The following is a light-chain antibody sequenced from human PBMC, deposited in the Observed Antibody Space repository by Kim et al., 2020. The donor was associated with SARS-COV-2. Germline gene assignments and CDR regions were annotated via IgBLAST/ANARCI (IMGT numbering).Light chain of an antibody. Sequence: GGSITITCRASQNIGNHLNWYQQHPGEAPKLLLYAASSLQSGITSRFSGSGSGTHFTLTISDLRPEDFATYFCQQGSSAPYTFG. V-gene: IGKV1-39*01. J-gene: IGKJ2*01. CDR1: QNIGNH. CDR3: QQGSSAPYT. CDR2: AAS.